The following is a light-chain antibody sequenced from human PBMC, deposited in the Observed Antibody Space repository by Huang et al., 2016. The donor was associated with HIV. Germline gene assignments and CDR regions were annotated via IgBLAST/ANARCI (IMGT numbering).Light chain of an antibody. CDR2: GAS. CDR1: QNVNSN. J-gene: IGKJ1*01. Sequence: EILMTQSPAILSVSPGERATLSCRASQNVNSNLAWYQQNPGQPPRLLIYGASGRATGTPDRFSGSGSGTEFTLTISSLQSEDFAVYYCQQYNTWPPWAFGQGTTVEI. CDR3: QQYNTWPPWA. V-gene: IGKV3-15*01.